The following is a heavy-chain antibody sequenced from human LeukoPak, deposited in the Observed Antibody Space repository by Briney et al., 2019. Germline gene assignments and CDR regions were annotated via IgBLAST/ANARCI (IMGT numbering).Heavy chain of an antibody. V-gene: IGHV3-7*01. Sequence: GGSLRLSCAASGFTVSNNYMNWVRQAPGKGLEWVANIKQDGSEKYYGDSVKGRFTISRDNAKNSLYLQMNSLRAEDTAVYYCARDAGIVAVSVFDYWGRGTLVTVSS. CDR1: GFTVSNNY. CDR3: ARDAGIVAVSVFDY. D-gene: IGHD1-26*01. J-gene: IGHJ4*02. CDR2: IKQDGSEK.